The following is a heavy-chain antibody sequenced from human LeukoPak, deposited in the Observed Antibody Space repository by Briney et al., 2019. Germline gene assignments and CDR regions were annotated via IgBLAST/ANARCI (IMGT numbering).Heavy chain of an antibody. Sequence: SETLSLTCTVSGGSISSSSYYWGWIRQPPGKGLEWIGSIYYSGSTYYNPSLKSRVTISVDTSKNQFSLKLSSVTAADTAVYYCARGAVSTKSFDYWGQGTLVTVSS. V-gene: IGHV4-39*07. CDR2: IYYSGST. J-gene: IGHJ4*02. CDR3: ARGAVSTKSFDY. CDR1: GGSISSSSYY. D-gene: IGHD4-11*01.